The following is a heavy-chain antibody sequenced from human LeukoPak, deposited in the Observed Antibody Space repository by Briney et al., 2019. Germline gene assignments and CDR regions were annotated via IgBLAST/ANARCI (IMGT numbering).Heavy chain of an antibody. CDR2: IYYSGST. CDR3: ARVEYSSRWYYYMDV. Sequence: SETLSLTCTVSGGSISNYYWSWIRQPPGKGLEWIGYIYYSGSTNYNPSLKNRVTMSVDTSKNQFSLKLSSVTAADTAVYYCARVEYSSRWYYYMDVWGKGTTVTVSS. J-gene: IGHJ6*03. D-gene: IGHD6-19*01. CDR1: GGSISNYY. V-gene: IGHV4-59*01.